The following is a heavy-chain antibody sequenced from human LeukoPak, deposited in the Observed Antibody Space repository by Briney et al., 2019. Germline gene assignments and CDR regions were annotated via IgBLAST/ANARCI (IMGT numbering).Heavy chain of an antibody. D-gene: IGHD3-10*01. CDR1: GFTFSSYA. Sequence: GGSLRLSCAASGFTFSSYAMSWVRQAPGKGLEWVSAISGSGGSTYYADSAKGRFTISRDNSKNTLYLQMNSLRAEDTAVYYCAKMGSLLWFGDCFDYWGQGTLVTVSS. J-gene: IGHJ4*02. V-gene: IGHV3-23*01. CDR3: AKMGSLLWFGDCFDY. CDR2: ISGSGGST.